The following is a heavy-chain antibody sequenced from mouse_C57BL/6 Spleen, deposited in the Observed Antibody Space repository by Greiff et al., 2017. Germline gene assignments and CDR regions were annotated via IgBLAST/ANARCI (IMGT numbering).Heavy chain of an antibody. Sequence: DVQLQESGPGMVKPSQSLSLTCTVTGYSITSGYDWHWIRHFPGNKLEWMGYISYSGSTNYNPSLKSRISITHDTSKNHFFLKLNSVTTEDTATYYCARDRDYYDSSYSHWYFDVWGTGTTVTVSS. CDR1: GYSITSGYD. V-gene: IGHV3-1*01. CDR2: ISYSGST. D-gene: IGHD1-1*01. CDR3: ARDRDYYDSSYSHWYFDV. J-gene: IGHJ1*03.